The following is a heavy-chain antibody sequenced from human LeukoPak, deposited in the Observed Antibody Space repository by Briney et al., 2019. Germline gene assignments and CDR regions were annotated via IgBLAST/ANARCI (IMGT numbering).Heavy chain of an antibody. CDR1: GFTVSSNY. CDR3: ASRLAVAWYYFDY. V-gene: IGHV3-66*01. Sequence: PGGSLRLSCAASGFTVSSNYMSWVRQAPGKGLEWVSGIYSGGGTYYADSVKGRCTISRDNSNNTLYLQMNSRRAADTDVYYCASRLAVAWYYFDYWGQGTLVTVSS. J-gene: IGHJ4*02. D-gene: IGHD6-19*01. CDR2: IYSGGGT.